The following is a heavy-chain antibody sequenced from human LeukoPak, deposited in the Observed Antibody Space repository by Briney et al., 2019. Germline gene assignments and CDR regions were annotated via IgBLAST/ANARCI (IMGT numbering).Heavy chain of an antibody. CDR3: ARGVVPAARNWFDP. CDR2: IYYSGST. Sequence: SETLSLTCTVSGVSISSSRYYWSWIRQPPGRGLEWIGYIYYSGSTNYNPSLKSRVTISVDTSKNQFSLKLSSVTAADTAVYYCARGVVPAARNWFDPWGQGTLVTVSS. CDR1: GVSISSSRYY. V-gene: IGHV4-61*01. D-gene: IGHD2-2*01. J-gene: IGHJ5*02.